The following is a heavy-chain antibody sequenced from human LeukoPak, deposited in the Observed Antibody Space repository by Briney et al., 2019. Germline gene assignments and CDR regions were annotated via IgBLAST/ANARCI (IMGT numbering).Heavy chain of an antibody. Sequence: SGGSLRLSCAASGFTFSSYGMHWVRQAPGKGLEWVAFIRYDGSNKYYADSVKGRFTISRDNSKNTLYLQMNSLRAEDTAVYYCAKDPMVRGVIGRYFDYWGQGTLVTVSS. CDR3: AKDPMVRGVIGRYFDY. J-gene: IGHJ4*02. CDR2: IRYDGSNK. V-gene: IGHV3-30*02. CDR1: GFTFSSYG. D-gene: IGHD3-10*01.